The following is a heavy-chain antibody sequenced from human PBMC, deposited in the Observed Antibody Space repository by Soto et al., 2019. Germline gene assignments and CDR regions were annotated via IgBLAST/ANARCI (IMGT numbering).Heavy chain of an antibody. CDR2: ISGSGGST. Sequence: EVQLLESGGGLVQPGGSLRLSCAASGFTFSSYAMRWVRQAPGKGLEWVSAISGSGGSTYYADSVKGRFIISRDNSENTLYLQMNSLEAEDTAVYYWARRGSGSYYDYWGQGTLVTVSS. CDR1: GFTFSSYA. J-gene: IGHJ4*02. CDR3: ARRGSGSYYDY. D-gene: IGHD1-26*01. V-gene: IGHV3-23*01.